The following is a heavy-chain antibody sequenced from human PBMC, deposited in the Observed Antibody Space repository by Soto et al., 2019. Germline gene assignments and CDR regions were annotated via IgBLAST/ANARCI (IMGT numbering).Heavy chain of an antibody. CDR2: IIPIFGTA. Sequence: ASVKVSCKASGGTFSSYAISWVRQAPGQGLEWMGGIIPIFGTANYAQKFQGRVTITADESTSTAYMELSSLRSEDTAVYYCAGTTSSGYTHAFDIWGQGTMVTVSS. CDR3: AGTTSSGYTHAFDI. J-gene: IGHJ3*02. D-gene: IGHD3-22*01. V-gene: IGHV1-69*13. CDR1: GGTFSSYA.